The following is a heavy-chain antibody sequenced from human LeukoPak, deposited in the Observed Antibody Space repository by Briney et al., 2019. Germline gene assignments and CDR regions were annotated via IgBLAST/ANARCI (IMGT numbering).Heavy chain of an antibody. CDR2: IYYSGST. V-gene: IGHV4-59*01. Sequence: PSETLSLTCTVSGGSISNYYWSWIRQPPGKGLEWIGYIYYSGSTNYNPSLKSRVTISVDTSKNQFSLNLSSVTAADTAMYYCARDRSPEGYYDSSHWDYYHGMDVWGQGTTVTVSS. CDR3: ARDRSPEGYYDSSHWDYYHGMDV. J-gene: IGHJ6*02. D-gene: IGHD3-22*01. CDR1: GGSISNYY.